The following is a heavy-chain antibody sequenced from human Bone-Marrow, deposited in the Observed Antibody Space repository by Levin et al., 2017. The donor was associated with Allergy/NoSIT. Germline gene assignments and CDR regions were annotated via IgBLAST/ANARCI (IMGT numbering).Heavy chain of an antibody. CDR2: INHSGST. Sequence: GSLRLSCAVYGGSFSGYYWSWIRQPPGKGLEWIGEINHSGSTNYNPSLKSRVTISVDTSKNQFSLKLSSVTAADTAVYYCARARLVPYYWGQGTLVTVSS. V-gene: IGHV4-34*01. CDR3: ARARLVPYY. J-gene: IGHJ4*02. D-gene: IGHD2-2*01. CDR1: GGSFSGYY.